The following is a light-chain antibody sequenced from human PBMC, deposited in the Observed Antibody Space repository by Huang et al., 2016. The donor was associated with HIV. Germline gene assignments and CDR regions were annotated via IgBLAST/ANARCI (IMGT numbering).Light chain of an antibody. J-gene: IGKJ3*01. V-gene: IGKV3-11*01. CDR2: DAS. CDR3: QQRSSWPPFT. Sequence: EILLTQSPATLSLSPGEGATLSCRASQSVGNFLAWYQQRPGQPPRLLIYDASNRATGIPDRFSGSGSDTDFTLTISSLESEDCAVYYGQQRSSWPPFTFGPGTKVDI. CDR1: QSVGNF.